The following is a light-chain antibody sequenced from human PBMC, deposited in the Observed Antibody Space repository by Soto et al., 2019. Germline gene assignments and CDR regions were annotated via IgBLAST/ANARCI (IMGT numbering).Light chain of an antibody. Sequence: QSALTQPASVSGSPGQSITISCTGTSSDVGGYNYVSWYQQHSGKAPKLLIYEVSNRPSGVSTRFSGSKSGNTASLPISGLQAEDEADYYCSSYTSSSTLVFGGGTKLTVL. CDR3: SSYTSSSTLV. CDR2: EVS. CDR1: SSDVGGYNY. V-gene: IGLV2-14*01. J-gene: IGLJ3*02.